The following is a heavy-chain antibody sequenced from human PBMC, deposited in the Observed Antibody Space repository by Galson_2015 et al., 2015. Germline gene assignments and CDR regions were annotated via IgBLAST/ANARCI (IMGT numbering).Heavy chain of an antibody. CDR1: GNTSTNFV. CDR3: AVGLENNNSEVDC. J-gene: IGHJ4*02. Sequence: SVKVSCKASGNTSTNFVINWVRQAPGQGLEWLGWISAHGDATNYAKKFQDRVTMTADTSTNTAYLEVRSLRSDDTAVYFCAVGLENNNSEVDCWGQGTLVIVSS. D-gene: IGHD1-26*01. V-gene: IGHV1-18*01. CDR2: ISAHGDAT.